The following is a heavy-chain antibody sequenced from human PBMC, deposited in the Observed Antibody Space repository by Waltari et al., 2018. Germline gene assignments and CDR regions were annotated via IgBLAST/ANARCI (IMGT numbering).Heavy chain of an antibody. Sequence: ELQVVESGGGLIQPGASLRLSCAASGFTVRSTYMAWVRQAPGKGPEWVSVICTSGSTYHADSVKGRFTISRDNSENTVHLQMKNLTAEDTALYYCARATNWVLEAFDLWGQGTMVTVSP. V-gene: IGHV3-53*01. CDR1: GFTVRSTY. CDR2: ICTSGST. CDR3: ARATNWVLEAFDL. J-gene: IGHJ3*01. D-gene: IGHD1-1*01.